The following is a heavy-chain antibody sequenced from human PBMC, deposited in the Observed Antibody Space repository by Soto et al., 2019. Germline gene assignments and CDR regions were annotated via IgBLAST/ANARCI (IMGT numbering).Heavy chain of an antibody. CDR3: AHLKPPFRFLEWLQAYNGMDV. CDR2: IYWNDDK. CDR1: GFSLSTSGVG. J-gene: IGHJ6*02. D-gene: IGHD3-3*01. Sequence: SGPTLVNPTQPLPLTCTFSGFSLSTSGVGVGWIRQPPGKALEWLALIYWNDDKRYSPSLKSRLTITKDTSKNKVVLTMTNMDPVDTATYSCAHLKPPFRFLEWLQAYNGMDVWGQGTTVTVS. V-gene: IGHV2-5*01.